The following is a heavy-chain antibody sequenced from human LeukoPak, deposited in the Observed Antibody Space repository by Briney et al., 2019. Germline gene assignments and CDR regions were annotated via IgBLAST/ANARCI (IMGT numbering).Heavy chain of an antibody. J-gene: IGHJ4*02. V-gene: IGHV4-38-2*02. CDR1: GYSVSSGYY. Sequence: KTSETLSLTCSVSGYSVSSGYYWDWIRQPPGKGLEWIGSIYYSGSTYYNPSLKSRVTISVDTSKNQFSLKLSSVTAADTAVYYCARDTVTTSIFDYWGQGTLVTVSS. D-gene: IGHD4-17*01. CDR3: ARDTVTTSIFDY. CDR2: IYYSGST.